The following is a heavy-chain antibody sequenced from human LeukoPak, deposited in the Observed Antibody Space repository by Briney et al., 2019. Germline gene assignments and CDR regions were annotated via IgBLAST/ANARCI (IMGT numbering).Heavy chain of an antibody. J-gene: IGHJ4*02. V-gene: IGHV3-33*01. CDR3: AREGTDIVVVPAAMLDY. D-gene: IGHD2-2*01. Sequence: PGGSLRLSCAASGFTFSSYGMHWVRQAPGKGLEWVAVIWYDGSNKYYADSVKGRFTISRDNSKNTLYLQMNSLRAEDTAVYYCAREGTDIVVVPAAMLDYWGQGTLVTVSS. CDR1: GFTFSSYG. CDR2: IWYDGSNK.